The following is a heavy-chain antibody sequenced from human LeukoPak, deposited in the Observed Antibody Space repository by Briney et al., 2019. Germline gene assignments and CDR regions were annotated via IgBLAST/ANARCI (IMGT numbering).Heavy chain of an antibody. Sequence: GGSLRLSCAPSGFTFSDYAMSWVRHAPGKGLDWVSTISSYGGSTYYADSVKGRFTISRDNSKNTLYLQMNSLKAEDTAVYFCAKDSPSVTATPHDYWGQGALVTVSS. D-gene: IGHD2-21*02. CDR1: GFTFSDYA. CDR2: ISSYGGST. J-gene: IGHJ4*02. V-gene: IGHV3-23*01. CDR3: AKDSPSVTATPHDY.